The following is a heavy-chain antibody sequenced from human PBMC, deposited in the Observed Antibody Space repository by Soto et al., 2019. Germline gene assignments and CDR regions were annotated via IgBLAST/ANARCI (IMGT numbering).Heavy chain of an antibody. CDR2: ITTDKGKT. Sequence: QVQLVQSGPEVKKPGASVKVSCKTSGYTFTSYGISWVRQAPGQGLEWMGWITTDKGKTTYAQKFQGRATMTTDTPTSTAYMDMRRLISDATAVYYCAPRSPAFDYWGQGTLVTVSS. CDR3: APRSPAFDY. V-gene: IGHV1-18*01. CDR1: GYTFTSYG. J-gene: IGHJ4*02.